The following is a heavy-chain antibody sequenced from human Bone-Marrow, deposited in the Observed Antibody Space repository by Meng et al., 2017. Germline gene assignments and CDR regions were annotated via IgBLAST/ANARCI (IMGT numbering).Heavy chain of an antibody. V-gene: IGHV3-74*01. D-gene: IGHD6-13*01. CDR2: INIDGSST. CDR3: AQLGTTDY. J-gene: IGHJ4*02. Sequence: EVQRVESGGGLVQAGGSLRLSCVASGFKLSSYWMHWVRQAPGKGLVWVSRINIDGSSTIYADSVEGRFTISRDNAKNTLYLQMNSLRVDDTAVYYCAQLGTTDYWGQGALVTVSS. CDR1: GFKLSSYW.